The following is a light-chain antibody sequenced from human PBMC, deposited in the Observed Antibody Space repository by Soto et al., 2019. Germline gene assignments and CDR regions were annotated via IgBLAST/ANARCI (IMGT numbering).Light chain of an antibody. CDR3: QEYNSAPRGGT. V-gene: IGKV1-27*01. Sequence: DIQMTQSPSSLSASVGDRVTITCRASQGISNYLAWYQQKPGKVPKLLIYAASTLQSGVPSRFSGSGSGTDFTLTISSLQPEDVATYYCQEYNSAPRGGTFGPGTKVDIK. J-gene: IGKJ3*01. CDR2: AAS. CDR1: QGISNY.